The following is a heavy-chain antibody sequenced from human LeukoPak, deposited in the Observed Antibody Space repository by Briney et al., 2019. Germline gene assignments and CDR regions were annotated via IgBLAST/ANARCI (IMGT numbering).Heavy chain of an antibody. CDR3: ARVYGYCSSASCQDYYYYYGMDV. J-gene: IGHJ6*02. CDR2: INPNSGGT. CDR1: GYTFTGYY. D-gene: IGHD2-2*01. Sequence: GASVKVSCKASGYTFTGYYMHWVRQAPGQGLEWMGWINPNSGGTNYAQKFQGRATMTRDTSISTAYMELSRLRSDDTAVYYCARVYGYCSSASCQDYYYYYGMDVWGQGTTVTVSS. V-gene: IGHV1-2*02.